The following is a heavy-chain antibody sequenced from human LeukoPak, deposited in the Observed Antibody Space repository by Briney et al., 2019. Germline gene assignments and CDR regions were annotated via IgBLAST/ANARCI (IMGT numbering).Heavy chain of an antibody. CDR2: SYYTRST. CDR1: GGSISSSY. CDR3: ATGTAYSSGDL. Sequence: SQTLSLTCTVSGGSISSSYWCWIRQPPGDGLGWVGCSYYTRSTNYNPSLKSRVTIPVETSKNRTPLKLRSTTATATAVHYFATGTAYSSGDLWGQGTLVTVSS. J-gene: IGHJ5*02. D-gene: IGHD6-19*01. V-gene: IGHV4-59*01.